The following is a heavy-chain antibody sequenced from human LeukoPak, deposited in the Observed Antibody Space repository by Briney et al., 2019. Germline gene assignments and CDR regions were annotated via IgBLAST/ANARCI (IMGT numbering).Heavy chain of an antibody. CDR1: GGSFSGCY. CDR2: INHSGST. D-gene: IGHD6-19*01. CDR3: ARARPGYSSGWPFDY. Sequence: RSSETLSLTCAVYGGSFSGCYWSWIRQPPGKGLEWIGEINHSGSTNYNPSLKSRVTISVDTSKNQFSLKLSSVTAADTAVYYCARARPGYSSGWPFDYWGQGTLVTVSS. J-gene: IGHJ4*02. V-gene: IGHV4-34*01.